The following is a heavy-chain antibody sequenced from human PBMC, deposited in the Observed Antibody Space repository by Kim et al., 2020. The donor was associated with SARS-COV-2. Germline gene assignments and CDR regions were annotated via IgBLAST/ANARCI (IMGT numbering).Heavy chain of an antibody. CDR3: AKARYVQDNWFDP. CDR1: GFTFSSYG. V-gene: IGHV3-33*06. CDR2: IWYDGSNK. J-gene: IGHJ5*02. Sequence: GGSLRLSCAASGFTFSSYGMHWVRQAPGKGLEWVAVIWYDGSNKYYADSVKGRFTISRDNSKNTLYLQMNSLRAEDTAVYYCAKARYVQDNWFDPWGQGTLVTVSS. D-gene: IGHD5-12*01.